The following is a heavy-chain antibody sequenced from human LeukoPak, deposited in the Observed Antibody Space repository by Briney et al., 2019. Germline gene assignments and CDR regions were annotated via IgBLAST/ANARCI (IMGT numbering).Heavy chain of an antibody. Sequence: ASVKVSCKTSGYSFTDYYIHWVRQAPGQGLEWMGWINTKSGRTSSARKIQGRVTMTRDPSITTVYMDMAWLTSDDTAIYFCARADFIDAGPYLIGPWGQGTLVTVSS. CDR2: INTKSGRT. J-gene: IGHJ5*02. D-gene: IGHD3-3*01. CDR1: GYSFTDYY. V-gene: IGHV1-2*02. CDR3: ARADFIDAGPYLIGP.